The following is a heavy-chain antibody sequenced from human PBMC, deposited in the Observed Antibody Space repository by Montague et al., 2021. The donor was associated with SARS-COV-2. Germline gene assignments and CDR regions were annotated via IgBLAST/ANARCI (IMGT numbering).Heavy chain of an antibody. D-gene: IGHD5-24*01. J-gene: IGHJ3*02. CDR3: ARARAYDGWTHDAFDI. CDR2: IWYDGSNK. CDR1: GFTFSSYG. V-gene: IGHV3-33*01. Sequence: SLRLSCAASGFTFSSYGMHWVRQAPGKGLEWVSVIWYDGSNKYYADSVKGRFTISRDNSKNTLYLQMNSLRAEDTAVYYCARARAYDGWTHDAFDIWGQGTMVTVSS.